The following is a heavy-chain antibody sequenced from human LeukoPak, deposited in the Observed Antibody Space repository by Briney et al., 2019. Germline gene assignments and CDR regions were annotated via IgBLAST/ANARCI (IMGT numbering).Heavy chain of an antibody. CDR3: AKESTVVTSYYYGMDV. J-gene: IGHJ6*02. D-gene: IGHD4-23*01. CDR2: VSGSGGST. V-gene: IGHV3-23*01. Sequence: PGGSLRLSCAASGFTFSSYAMSWVRQAPGKGLEWVSVVSGSGGSTYYADSVKGRFTISRDNSKNTLYLQMNSLRAEDTAVYYCAKESTVVTSYYYGMDVWGQGTTVTVSS. CDR1: GFTFSSYA.